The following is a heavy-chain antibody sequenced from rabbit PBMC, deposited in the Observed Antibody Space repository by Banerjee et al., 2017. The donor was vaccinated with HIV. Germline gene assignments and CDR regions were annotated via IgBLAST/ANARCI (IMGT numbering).Heavy chain of an antibody. D-gene: IGHD2-1*01. CDR3: ARDDYGDYDYFDF. CDR1: GIDFSSYYY. J-gene: IGHJ4*01. Sequence: QSLEESGGDLVKPGASLTLTCTASGIDFSSYYYMCWVRQAPGKGLEWIACIYAGSSGSTYYASWSKGRFTISKTSSTTVTLQMTSLTAADTATYFCARDDYGDYDYFDFWGPGTLVTVS. V-gene: IGHV1S40*01. CDR2: IYAGSSGST.